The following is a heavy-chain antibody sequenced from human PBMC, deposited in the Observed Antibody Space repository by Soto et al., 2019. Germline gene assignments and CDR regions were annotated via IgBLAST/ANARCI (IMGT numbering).Heavy chain of an antibody. CDR3: AKGRTELGSGACRFDY. Sequence: EVQLLESGGGLVQPGGSLRLSCAASGFTFSTYAMIWVRQAPGKGLEWVSAVSASGSSTYYADSVKGRFTISRDNSKNTLFLQMNSLRAEDTALYYCAKGRTELGSGACRFDYWGQGTLVTVSS. CDR2: VSASGSST. CDR1: GFTFSTYA. V-gene: IGHV3-23*01. J-gene: IGHJ4*02. D-gene: IGHD6-19*01.